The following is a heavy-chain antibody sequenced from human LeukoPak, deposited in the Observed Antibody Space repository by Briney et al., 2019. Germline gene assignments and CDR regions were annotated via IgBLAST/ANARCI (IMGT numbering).Heavy chain of an antibody. CDR1: GDSISSRLYY. CDR2: IYYGGTT. J-gene: IGHJ4*02. V-gene: IGHV4-39*01. D-gene: IGHD3-10*01. Sequence: PSETLSLTCSVSGDSISSRLYYWGWIRQPPGKGLEWIANIYYGGTTYYTPSLKSRVTVSVDTSKNQFSLNLSSVTAADTAVYYCARGKWMVRGVISVWGQGTLVTVSS. CDR3: ARGKWMVRGVISV.